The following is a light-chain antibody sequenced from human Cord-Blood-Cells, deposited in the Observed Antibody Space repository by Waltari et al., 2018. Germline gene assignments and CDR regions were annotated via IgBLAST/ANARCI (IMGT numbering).Light chain of an antibody. CDR3: RQYGSSPPWT. CDR1: QSVSSSY. V-gene: IGKV3-20*01. Sequence: EIVLTQSPGTLSLSPGERATLSCRASQSVSSSYLAWYQQKPGQAPRLLIYGASSTATGIPDRFSGSGSGTDFPLTISRLEPEDFAVYYCRQYGSSPPWTFGQGTKVEIK. CDR2: GAS. J-gene: IGKJ1*01.